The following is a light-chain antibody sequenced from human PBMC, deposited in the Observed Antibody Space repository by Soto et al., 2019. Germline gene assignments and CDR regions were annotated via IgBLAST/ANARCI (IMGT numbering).Light chain of an antibody. V-gene: IGKV3-11*01. J-gene: IGKJ1*01. CDR1: ENVRTF. Sequence: EVVSTQSPATLSLSPGERATLSCRASENVRTFVDWYHQKPGQAPRLLMFGASNRATGIPARFSGSGSGTDFTLTISHLEPEDFAVYYCQQHSHWPPWTFGQGTKVDIK. CDR2: GAS. CDR3: QQHSHWPPWT.